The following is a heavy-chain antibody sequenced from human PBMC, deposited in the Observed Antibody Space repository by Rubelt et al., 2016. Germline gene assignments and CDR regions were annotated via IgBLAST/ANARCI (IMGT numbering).Heavy chain of an antibody. CDR2: ISGSGGST. CDR1: GFTFSSYA. CDR3: AKHSPNFWSDSSSPKYGMDV. J-gene: IGHJ6*02. V-gene: IGHV3-23*01. Sequence: ESGGGLVQPGGSLRLSCAASGFTFSSYAMSCVRQAPGKGLEWVSAISGSGGSTYYADSVEGRFTISRDNSKNTLYLQMNSLRAEDTAVYYCAKHSPNFWSDSSSPKYGMDVWGQGTTVTVSS. D-gene: IGHD3-3*01.